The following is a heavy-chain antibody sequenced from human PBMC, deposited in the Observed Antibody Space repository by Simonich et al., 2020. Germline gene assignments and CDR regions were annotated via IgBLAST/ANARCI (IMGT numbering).Heavy chain of an antibody. V-gene: IGHV1-2*02. CDR1: GYTFTGYY. CDR3: ARDRAARYYYYYYMDV. CDR2: INPNSGGT. Sequence: QVQLVQSGAEVKKPGASVKVSCKASGYTFTGYYMHWVRQAPGQGLEWMGGINPNSGGTNNAQKFQGRVTMTRDTSISTAYMELSRLRSDDTAVYYCARDRAARYYYYYYMDVWGKGTTVTVSS. D-gene: IGHD6-6*01. J-gene: IGHJ6*03.